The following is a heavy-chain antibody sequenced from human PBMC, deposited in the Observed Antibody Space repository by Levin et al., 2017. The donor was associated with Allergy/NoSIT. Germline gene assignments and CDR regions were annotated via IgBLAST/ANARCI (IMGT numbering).Heavy chain of an antibody. Sequence: PSETLSLTCTVSGASISSRSYYWGWIRQTPGKGLEWIGSISYSGRIFYNSSLQSRVTISVDTSKQQFSLKLTSVTAADSALSTCAGVLFEGDDYNYGLQVIDYWGRGTLVTVSS. CDR1: GASISSRSYY. V-gene: IGHV4-39*07. CDR3: AGVLFEGDDYNYGLQVIDY. D-gene: IGHD5-24*01. J-gene: IGHJ4*02. CDR2: ISYSGRI.